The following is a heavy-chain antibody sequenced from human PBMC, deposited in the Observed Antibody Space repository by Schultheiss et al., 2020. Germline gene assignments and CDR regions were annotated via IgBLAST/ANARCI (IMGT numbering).Heavy chain of an antibody. D-gene: IGHD5-24*01. Sequence: GGSLRLSCEASGFTFSNYAMHWVRQAPGKGLEWVAVIWDDGSTEGYADSAKGRFSISRDNSKNSLYLQMNSLRAEDTAVYYCARDLGEMATITLGGFDYWGQGTLVTVSS. J-gene: IGHJ4*02. CDR1: GFTFSNYA. V-gene: IGHV3-33*01. CDR2: IWDDGSTE. CDR3: ARDLGEMATITLGGFDY.